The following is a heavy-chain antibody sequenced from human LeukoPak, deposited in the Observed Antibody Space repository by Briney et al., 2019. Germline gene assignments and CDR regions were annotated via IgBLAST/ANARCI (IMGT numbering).Heavy chain of an antibody. Sequence: MPSETLSLTCTVSGGSISSSSYYWGWIRQPPGKGLEWIGSSYYSGSTYYNPSLKSRVTISVDTSQNQFSLKLTSVTAADTAVYYCARRSGSYSWFDPWGQGTLVTVSS. D-gene: IGHD1-26*01. CDR1: GGSISSSSYY. CDR2: SYYSGST. J-gene: IGHJ5*02. V-gene: IGHV4-39*01. CDR3: ARRSGSYSWFDP.